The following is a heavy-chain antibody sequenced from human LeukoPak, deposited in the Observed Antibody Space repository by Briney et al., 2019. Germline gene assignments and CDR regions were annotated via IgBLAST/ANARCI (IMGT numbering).Heavy chain of an antibody. D-gene: IGHD2-21*02. CDR3: ARDGEPYCGGDCYFDYFDY. Sequence: GGSLRLSCAASGFTFRSYAMHWVRQAPGKGLEGVAVISYDGSNKYYADSVKGRFTISRDNSKNTLYLQMNSLRAEDTAVYYCARDGEPYCGGDCYFDYFDYWGQGTLVTVSS. J-gene: IGHJ4*02. V-gene: IGHV3-30-3*01. CDR1: GFTFRSYA. CDR2: ISYDGSNK.